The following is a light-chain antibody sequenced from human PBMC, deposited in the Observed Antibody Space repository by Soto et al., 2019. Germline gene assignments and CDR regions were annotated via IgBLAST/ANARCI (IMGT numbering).Light chain of an antibody. CDR3: SSYTSSSTLEV. CDR2: GVS. Sequence: QSALTQPASVSGSPGQSITISCTGTSSDVGYYNYVSWYQQHPGKAPKLMIYGVSNRPSGVSNRFSGSKSGNTASLTISGLQAEDEADYYCSSYTSSSTLEVFGGGTKVTVL. CDR1: SSDVGYYNY. J-gene: IGLJ2*01. V-gene: IGLV2-14*01.